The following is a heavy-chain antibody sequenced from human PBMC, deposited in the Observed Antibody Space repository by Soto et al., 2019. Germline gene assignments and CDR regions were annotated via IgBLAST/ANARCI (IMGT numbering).Heavy chain of an antibody. V-gene: IGHV6-1*01. CDR2: TYYRSKWYN. CDR3: ARARAPYCSSTSCYTEDYYYYGMDV. J-gene: IGHJ6*02. CDR1: WDSLSSNSAP. Sequence: SQTLSLTCSISWDSLSSNSAPLNWIRQSPSRGLEWLGRTYYRSKWYNDYAVSVKSRITINPDTSKNQSSLQPNSVTPEDTAVYYCARARAPYCSSTSCYTEDYYYYGMDVWGQGTTVTVSS. D-gene: IGHD2-2*02.